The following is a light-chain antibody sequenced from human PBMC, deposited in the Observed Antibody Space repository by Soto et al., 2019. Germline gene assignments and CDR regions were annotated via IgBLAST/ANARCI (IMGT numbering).Light chain of an antibody. CDR1: QNISSY. CDR2: AAS. Sequence: DIPVTQSPSSLSASVGDRVTITCRASQNISSYLNWYQKKPGKAHNFLIYAASTLQSGVPPRFSGGGSGTDFTLTISGLRPEDFATYYCQQSYNTPFTFGGGTKMDIK. J-gene: IGKJ4*01. CDR3: QQSYNTPFT. V-gene: IGKV1-39*01.